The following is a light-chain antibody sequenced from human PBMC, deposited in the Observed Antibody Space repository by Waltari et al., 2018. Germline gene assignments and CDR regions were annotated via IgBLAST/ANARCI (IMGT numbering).Light chain of an antibody. J-gene: IGLJ3*02. Sequence: QLVLTQSPSASASLGASVKLTCTLSSGHSSNIIAWHQQQPEKGPRSLMKVNSDGSHSKGDEIPDRFSGSSSGAERYLTISNLQSEDEADYFCQTGGHGTWVFGGGTKLTVL. V-gene: IGLV4-69*01. CDR2: VNSDGSH. CDR3: QTGGHGTWV. CDR1: SGHSSNI.